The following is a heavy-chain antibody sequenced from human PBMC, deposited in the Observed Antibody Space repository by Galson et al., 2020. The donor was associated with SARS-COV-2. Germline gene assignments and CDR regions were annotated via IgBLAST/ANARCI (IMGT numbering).Heavy chain of an antibody. V-gene: IGHV4-34*01. CDR1: GGSFSGYY. CDR2: INHSGST. CDR3: ASGYCSGGSCYSVGYYFDY. J-gene: IGHJ4*02. D-gene: IGHD2-15*01. Sequence: SETLSLTCAVYGGSFSGYYWSWIRQPPGKGLEWIGEINHSGSTNYNPSLKSRVTISVDTSKNQFSLKLSSVTAADTAVYYCASGYCSGGSCYSVGYYFDYWGQGTLVTVSS.